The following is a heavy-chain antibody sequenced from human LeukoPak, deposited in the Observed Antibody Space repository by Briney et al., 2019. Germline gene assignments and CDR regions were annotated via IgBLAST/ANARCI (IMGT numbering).Heavy chain of an antibody. CDR2: IYYSGST. CDR3: ARSTDRYCSGGSCYPFYFDY. D-gene: IGHD2-15*01. CDR1: GGSISSYY. J-gene: IGHJ4*02. Sequence: SETLSLTCTVSGGSISSYYWSWIRQPPGKGLEWIGYIYYSGSTNYNPSLKSRVTISVGTSKNQFSLKLSSVTAADTAVYYCARSTDRYCSGGSCYPFYFDYWGQGTLVTVSS. V-gene: IGHV4-59*01.